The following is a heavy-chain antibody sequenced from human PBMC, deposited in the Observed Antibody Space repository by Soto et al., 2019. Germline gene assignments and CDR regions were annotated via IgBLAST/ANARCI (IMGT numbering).Heavy chain of an antibody. Sequence: GGSLRLSCAASGFSFSTYTMHWVRQAPGKGLQYVSAISPNGGTTSYANSVKGRFTISRDNSKNTLYLQMNSLSADDTAVYYCTRADLTVTLSVFDPWGQGTLVTVSS. CDR2: ISPNGGTT. CDR1: GFSFSTYT. CDR3: TRADLTVTLSVFDP. J-gene: IGHJ5*02. V-gene: IGHV3-64*01. D-gene: IGHD4-17*01.